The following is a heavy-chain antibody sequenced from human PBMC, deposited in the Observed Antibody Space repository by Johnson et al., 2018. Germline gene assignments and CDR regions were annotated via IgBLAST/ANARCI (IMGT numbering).Heavy chain of an antibody. CDR2: IYPGDSDT. Sequence: VQLVQSGAEVKKPGESLKISCKGSGYTFTSYWIGWVRQMPGKGLEWVGIIYPGDSDTRYSPSFPGQVTIPADKSISTAYLQWNSLKASDTAIYYCARHDRLGELSHLMHWGQGTLVTVSS. CDR3: ARHDRLGELSHLMH. V-gene: IGHV5-51*01. D-gene: IGHD3-16*02. J-gene: IGHJ4*02. CDR1: GYTFTSYW.